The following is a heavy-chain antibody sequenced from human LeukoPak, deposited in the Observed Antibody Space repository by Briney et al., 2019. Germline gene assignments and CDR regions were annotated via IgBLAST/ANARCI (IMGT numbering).Heavy chain of an antibody. V-gene: IGHV3-23*01. CDR1: GFTFSSYA. J-gene: IGHJ3*02. D-gene: IGHD1-26*01. CDR3: ARGEVRGSYSGDAFDI. CDR2: ISGSGGST. Sequence: PGGSLRLSCAASGFTFSSYAMSWVRQAPGKGLEWVSAISGSGGSTYYADSVKGRFTISRDNSKNTLYLQMNSLRAEDTAVYYCARGEVRGSYSGDAFDIWGQGTMVTVSS.